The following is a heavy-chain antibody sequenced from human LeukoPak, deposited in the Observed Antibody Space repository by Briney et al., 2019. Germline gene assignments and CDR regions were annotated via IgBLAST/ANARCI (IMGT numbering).Heavy chain of an antibody. V-gene: IGHV1-2*02. J-gene: IGHJ6*03. CDR2: INPNSGGT. CDR3: ARGLMVRDNYYYYYYMDV. CDR1: GYTFTGYY. D-gene: IGHD3-10*01. Sequence: ASVKASCKGSGYTFTGYYMHGVRQAPGQGLEWMGWINPNSGGTNYAQKFQGRVTMTRDTSISTAYMELSRLRSDDTAVYYCARGLMVRDNYYYYYYMDVWGKGTTVTLSS.